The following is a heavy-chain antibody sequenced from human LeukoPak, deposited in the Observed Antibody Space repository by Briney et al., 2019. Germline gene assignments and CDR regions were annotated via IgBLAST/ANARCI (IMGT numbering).Heavy chain of an antibody. CDR3: ARRTKLGARRVWYFDL. J-gene: IGHJ2*01. CDR2: MNPNSGNT. D-gene: IGHD7-27*01. CDR1: GYTFTSYD. Sequence: ASVKVSCKASGYTFTSYDINWVRQATGQGLEWMGWMNPNSGNTGYAQKFQGRVTMTRNTSISTAYMELSSLRSEDTAVYCCARRTKLGARRVWYFDLWGRGTLVTVSS. V-gene: IGHV1-8*01.